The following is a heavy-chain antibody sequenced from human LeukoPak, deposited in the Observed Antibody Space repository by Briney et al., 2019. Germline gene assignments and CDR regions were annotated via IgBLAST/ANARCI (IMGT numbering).Heavy chain of an antibody. CDR1: GFTFSSYW. CDR2: IKEDGSEK. CDR3: ARAKRNGFDI. Sequence: GGSLRLSCAAYGFTFSSYWMTWVRQAPGKGLEWVANIKEDGSEKYYVDSVRGRFTISRDNAKYSLYLHMNSLRAEDTAVYYCARAKRNGFDIWGQGTMVTVSS. V-gene: IGHV3-7*04. J-gene: IGHJ3*02.